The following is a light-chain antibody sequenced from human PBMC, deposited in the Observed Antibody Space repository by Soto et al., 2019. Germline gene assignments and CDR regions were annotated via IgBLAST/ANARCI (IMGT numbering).Light chain of an antibody. Sequence: EIVLTQSPGTLSLSPGERATLSCRASQSVSRYLAWYQQKPGQAPRLLIYGASSRATGIPDRFSGSGSGTDFTLTISRLEPEDFAVYYCQQYGSSPWTFGQGPKVEIK. CDR3: QQYGSSPWT. CDR1: QSVSRY. V-gene: IGKV3-20*01. CDR2: GAS. J-gene: IGKJ1*01.